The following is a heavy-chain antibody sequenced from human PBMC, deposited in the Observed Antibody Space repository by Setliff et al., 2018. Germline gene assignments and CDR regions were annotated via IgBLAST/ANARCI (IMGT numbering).Heavy chain of an antibody. J-gene: IGHJ4*02. D-gene: IGHD6-19*01. V-gene: IGHV4-59*08. CDR2: IFYSGDT. CDR1: GGSVSSHY. CDR3: ARATSGWYSAYFDY. Sequence: SSETLSLTCTVSGGSVSSHYWSWIRQPPGKGLEWIGFIFYSGDTKSNPSLKSRVTMSVDTSKNQFSLNLTSVTAADTAVYYCARATSGWYSAYFDYWGQGTQVTVSS.